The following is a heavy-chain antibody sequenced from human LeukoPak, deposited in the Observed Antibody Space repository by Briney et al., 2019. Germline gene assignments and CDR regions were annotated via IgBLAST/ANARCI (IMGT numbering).Heavy chain of an antibody. CDR1: GFTFSSYW. CDR3: AKGVGSFDY. J-gene: IGHJ3*01. V-gene: IGHV3-74*01. Sequence: GGSLRLSCAASGFTFSSYWMHWVRQAPGKGLVWVSRINSDGSSTSYADSVKGRFTISRDNAKNTLYLQMNRLRAEVSGVYYCAKGVGSFDYWGQGRMVTVSS. CDR2: INSDGSST.